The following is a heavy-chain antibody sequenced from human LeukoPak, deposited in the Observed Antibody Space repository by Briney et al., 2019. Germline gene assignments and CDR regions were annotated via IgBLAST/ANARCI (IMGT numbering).Heavy chain of an antibody. Sequence: SSETLSLTCAVYGGSFSGYYWSWNRQPPGKGLEWIGEINHSGSTNYNPSLKSRVTISVDTSKNQFSLKLSSVSAAYTAVYYCARGALAGTGYYYMDVWGKGTTVTVSS. D-gene: IGHD6-19*01. J-gene: IGHJ6*03. V-gene: IGHV4-34*01. CDR2: INHSGST. CDR1: GGSFSGYY. CDR3: ARGALAGTGYYYMDV.